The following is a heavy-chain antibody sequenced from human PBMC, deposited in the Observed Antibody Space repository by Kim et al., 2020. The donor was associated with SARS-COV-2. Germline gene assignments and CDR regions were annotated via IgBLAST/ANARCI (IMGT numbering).Heavy chain of an antibody. D-gene: IGHD1-26*01. J-gene: IGHJ6*02. Sequence: GGSLRLSCAASGFTFSSHDMHWVRQATGIGLEWVSGIGADGDTYYLGSVRGRFTISRENAKNSLYLQMNSLTVGDTAVYYCVRDLSGSNYYYGMDVWGQGTTVTVSS. CDR2: IGADGDT. CDR3: VRDLSGSNYYYGMDV. CDR1: GFTFSSHD. V-gene: IGHV3-13*01.